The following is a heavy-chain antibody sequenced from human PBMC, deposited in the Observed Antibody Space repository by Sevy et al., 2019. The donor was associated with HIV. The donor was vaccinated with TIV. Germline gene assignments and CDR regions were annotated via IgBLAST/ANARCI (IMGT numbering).Heavy chain of an antibody. CDR3: VRAIQLAASY. J-gene: IGHJ4*02. D-gene: IGHD2-15*01. CDR2: INPEGSKI. Sequence: GGSLRLSCEASAINIRDYWMNWVRQAPGKGLEWVANINPEGSKIYYAESVKGRFTISRDSAKNSVFLQMTGLRAEDTAVYYCVRAIQLAASYWGQGMLVTVSS. V-gene: IGHV3-7*02. CDR1: AINIRDYW.